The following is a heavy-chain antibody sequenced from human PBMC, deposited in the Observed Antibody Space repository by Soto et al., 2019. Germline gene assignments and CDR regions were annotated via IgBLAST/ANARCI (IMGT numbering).Heavy chain of an antibody. CDR3: ARVRGSGSYAAYYFGS. V-gene: IGHV4-31*03. Sequence: PSETLSLTCTVSGGSISNGGYYWNWVRQHPGEGLEWIGYIHYSGSTWYNPSLESRVTISVDTSKDQFSLKLRSVTAADTAVYYCARVRGSGSYAAYYFGSWGQGTLVTVSS. J-gene: IGHJ4*01. CDR1: GGSISNGGYY. D-gene: IGHD3-10*01. CDR2: IHYSGST.